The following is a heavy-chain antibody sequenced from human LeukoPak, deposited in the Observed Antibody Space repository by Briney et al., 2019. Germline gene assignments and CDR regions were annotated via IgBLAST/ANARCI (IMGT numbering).Heavy chain of an antibody. Sequence: SETLSLTCTVSGGFISRYYWSWIWQPPGKGLEWIGYIYYSGSTNYNPSLTSRVTISVDTSKNQFSLKLSSATAADTAVYYCDRDGTNTDDYWGQGTLVTVSS. CDR1: GGFISRYY. V-gene: IGHV4-59*01. CDR2: IYYSGST. D-gene: IGHD1-7*01. CDR3: DRDGTNTDDY. J-gene: IGHJ4*02.